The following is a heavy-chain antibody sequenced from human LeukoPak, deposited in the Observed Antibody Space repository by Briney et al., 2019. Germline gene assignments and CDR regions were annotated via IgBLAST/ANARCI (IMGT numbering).Heavy chain of an antibody. Sequence: PGGSLRLSCAASGFTFSSYAMSWVRQAPGKGLEWVSAISGSGGSTYYADSVKGRFTISRDNSKNTLYLQMNSLRAEDTAVYYCARRPRQLYDSSGYYDYWGQGTLVTVSP. CDR3: ARRPRQLYDSSGYYDY. J-gene: IGHJ4*02. D-gene: IGHD3-22*01. CDR2: ISGSGGST. CDR1: GFTFSSYA. V-gene: IGHV3-23*01.